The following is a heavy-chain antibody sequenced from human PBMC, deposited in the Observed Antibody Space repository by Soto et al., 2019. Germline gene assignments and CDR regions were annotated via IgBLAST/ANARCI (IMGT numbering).Heavy chain of an antibody. CDR3: AKYCRTDADGYTFDY. D-gene: IGHD2-15*01. Sequence: SETRSLTCTVSGDCISGCYRSWIRHPPWNRMQWMGYSYYSGNTNDNPSLKGRVTMSVDTSKNPFSLQVSSVTAAETAVYFCAKYCRTDADGYTFDYWGQRVLVTVSS. CDR1: GDCISGCY. CDR2: SYYSGNT. J-gene: IGHJ4*02. V-gene: IGHV4-59*01.